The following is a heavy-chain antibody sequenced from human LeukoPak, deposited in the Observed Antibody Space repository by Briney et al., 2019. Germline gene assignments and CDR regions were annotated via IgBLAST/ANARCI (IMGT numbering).Heavy chain of an antibody. D-gene: IGHD5-18*01. CDR2: IWYDGSSK. CDR3: ARGGDDTAMVPYY. J-gene: IGHJ4*02. Sequence: GGSLRLSCAASGFTFSSYGMHWVRQAPGKGLEWVTAIWYDGSSKYYVDSVKGRFTVSRDNSKNTLYLQMNSLRAEDTAVYYCARGGDDTAMVPYYWGQGTLVTVSS. CDR1: GFTFSSYG. V-gene: IGHV3-33*01.